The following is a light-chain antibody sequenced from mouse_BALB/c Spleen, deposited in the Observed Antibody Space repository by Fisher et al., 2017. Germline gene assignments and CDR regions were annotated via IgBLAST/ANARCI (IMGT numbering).Light chain of an antibody. V-gene: IGKV4-59*01. CDR3: QQWSSNPPT. J-gene: IGKJ5*01. CDR2: DTS. Sequence: IVMTQTPAIMSASPGEKVTMTCSASSSVSYMHWYQQKSGTSPKRWIYDTSKLASGVPARFSGSGSGTSYSLTISRMEAEDAADYYCQQWSSNPPTFGAGTKLELK. CDR1: SSVSY.